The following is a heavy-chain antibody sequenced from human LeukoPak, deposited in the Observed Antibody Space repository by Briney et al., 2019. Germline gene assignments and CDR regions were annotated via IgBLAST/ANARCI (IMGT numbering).Heavy chain of an antibody. Sequence: PGGSLRLSCATSGFTFDDYAMPWVRQAPGKGLEWVSGISWNSGSIGYADSVKGRFTISRDNAKNSLYLQMNSLRAEDTAFYYCAKDKNFGVVSYGMDVWGQGTTVTVSS. CDR2: ISWNSGSI. V-gene: IGHV3-9*01. D-gene: IGHD3-3*01. CDR3: AKDKNFGVVSYGMDV. CDR1: GFTFDDYA. J-gene: IGHJ6*02.